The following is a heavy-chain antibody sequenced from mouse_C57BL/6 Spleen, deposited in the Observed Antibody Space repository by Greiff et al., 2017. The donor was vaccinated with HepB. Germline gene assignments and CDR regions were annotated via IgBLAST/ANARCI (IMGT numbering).Heavy chain of an antibody. Sequence: QVQLQQPGAELVRPGTSVKLSCKASGYTFTSYWMHWVKQRPGQGLEWIGVIDPSDSYTNYNQKFKGKATLTVDTSSSTAYMQLSSLTSEDSAVYYCARNDYGNPYGYFDVWGTGTTVTVSS. CDR1: GYTFTSYW. D-gene: IGHD2-1*01. CDR3: ARNDYGNPYGYFDV. CDR2: IDPSDSYT. V-gene: IGHV1-59*01. J-gene: IGHJ1*03.